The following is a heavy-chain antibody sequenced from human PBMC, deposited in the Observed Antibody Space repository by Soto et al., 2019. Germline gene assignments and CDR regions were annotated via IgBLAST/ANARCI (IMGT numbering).Heavy chain of an antibody. V-gene: IGHV3-9*01. J-gene: IGHJ5*02. D-gene: IGHD1-7*01. CDR2: ISWNSGSI. Sequence: EVQLVESGGGLVQPGRSLRLSCAASGFTFDDYAMHWVRQAPGKGLEWVSGISWNSGSIGYADSVKGRFTISRDNAKNSRYLQMNSLRAEDTALYYCAKIAVTGTTTSWFDPWGQGTLVTVSS. CDR1: GFTFDDYA. CDR3: AKIAVTGTTTSWFDP.